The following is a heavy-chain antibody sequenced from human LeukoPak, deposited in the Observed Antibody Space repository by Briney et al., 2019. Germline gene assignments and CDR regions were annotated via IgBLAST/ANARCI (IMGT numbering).Heavy chain of an antibody. CDR3: AKQMTTRYTVSGMDV. V-gene: IGHV3-30*18. J-gene: IGHJ6*02. Sequence: GGSLRLSCAASGFTFSSYGMHWVRQAPGKGLEWVAVISYDGSNKYYAASVKGRFTISRDNSKNTLYLQMNSLRAEDTAVYYCAKQMTTRYTVSGMDVWGQGTTVTVSS. D-gene: IGHD4-17*01. CDR2: ISYDGSNK. CDR1: GFTFSSYG.